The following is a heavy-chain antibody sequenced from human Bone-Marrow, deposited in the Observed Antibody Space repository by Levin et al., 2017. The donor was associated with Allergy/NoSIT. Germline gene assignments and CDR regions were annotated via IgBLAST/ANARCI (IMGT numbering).Heavy chain of an antibody. D-gene: IGHD6-19*01. V-gene: IGHV3-30*18. J-gene: IGHJ4*02. CDR2: ISYDGSNK. CDR3: AKVPGYSSGLPDY. CDR1: GFTFSSYG. Sequence: GESLKISCAASGFTFSSYGMHWVRQAPGKGLEWVAVISYDGSNKYYADSVKGRFTISRDNSKNTLYLQMNSLRAEDTAVYYCAKVPGYSSGLPDYWGQGTLVTVSS.